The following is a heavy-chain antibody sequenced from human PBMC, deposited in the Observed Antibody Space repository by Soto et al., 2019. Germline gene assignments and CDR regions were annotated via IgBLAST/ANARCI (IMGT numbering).Heavy chain of an antibody. D-gene: IGHD6-6*01. CDR2: ISSSISYI. CDR3: ARESSSSSRRSDY. CDR1: GFTFSSYS. V-gene: IGHV3-21*01. J-gene: IGHJ4*02. Sequence: PGGSLRLSCAASGFTFSSYSMNWVRQAPGKGLEWVSSISSSISYIYYADSVKGRFTISRDNAKHSLYLQMNSLRAEDSAVYCRARESSSSSRRSDYWGQGTLVTVSS.